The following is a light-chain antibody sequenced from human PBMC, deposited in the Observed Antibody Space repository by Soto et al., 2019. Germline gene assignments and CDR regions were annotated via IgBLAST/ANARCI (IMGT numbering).Light chain of an antibody. V-gene: IGKV3-20*01. CDR3: QQYANSRT. J-gene: IGKJ1*01. CDR1: QSIDSTY. CDR2: GTS. Sequence: IVLTQSPGILSLSPGERATLSCRASQSIDSTYSTWYQQKPGQAPRLLIYGTSNRATGIPDRFSGSGSGTDFTLSISGLEPEDFAVYFCQQYANSRTFGQGTKVDI.